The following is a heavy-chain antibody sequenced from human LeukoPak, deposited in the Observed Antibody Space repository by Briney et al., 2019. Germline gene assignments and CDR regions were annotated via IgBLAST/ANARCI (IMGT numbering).Heavy chain of an antibody. V-gene: IGHV1-2*02. D-gene: IGHD6-13*01. Sequence: ASVQVSCKASGYTFTRHYFHWVRQAPGQGLEWMGWINPNSGDTNFAQKFQGRVTMTRATSISTVYMVLTSLRSDDTALYYCMRGGGNSWFDYWGQETLVSVSS. CDR1: GYTFTRHY. CDR2: INPNSGDT. CDR3: MRGGGNSWFDY. J-gene: IGHJ4*02.